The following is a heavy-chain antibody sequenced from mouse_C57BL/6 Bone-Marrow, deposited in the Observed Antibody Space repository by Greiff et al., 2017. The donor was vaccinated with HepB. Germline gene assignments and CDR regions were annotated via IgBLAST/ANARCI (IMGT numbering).Heavy chain of an antibody. Sequence: VQLQQSGAELARPGASVKLSCKASGYTFTSYGISWVKQRTGQGLEWIGEIYPRSGNTYYNEKFKGKATLTADKSSSTAYMELRSLTSEDSAVYFCARSRGSSPAYWGQGTLVTVSA. CDR3: ARSRGSSPAY. J-gene: IGHJ3*01. CDR1: GYTFTSYG. D-gene: IGHD1-1*01. CDR2: IYPRSGNT. V-gene: IGHV1-81*01.